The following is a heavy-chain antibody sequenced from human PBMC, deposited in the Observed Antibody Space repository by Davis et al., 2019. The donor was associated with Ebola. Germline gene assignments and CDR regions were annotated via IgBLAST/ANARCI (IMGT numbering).Heavy chain of an antibody. CDR3: AREHRGNSGFDY. J-gene: IGHJ4*02. Sequence: GESLKISCAASGFTFSSYAMSWVRQAPGKGLEWVSAISGSGGSTYYADSVKGRFTISRDNSKNTLYLQMNSLRAEDTAVYYCAREHRGNSGFDYWGQGTLVTVSS. V-gene: IGHV3-23*01. D-gene: IGHD4-23*01. CDR2: ISGSGGST. CDR1: GFTFSSYA.